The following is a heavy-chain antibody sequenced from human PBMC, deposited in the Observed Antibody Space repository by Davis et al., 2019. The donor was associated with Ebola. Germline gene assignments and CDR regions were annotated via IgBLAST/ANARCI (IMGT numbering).Heavy chain of an antibody. CDR2: INAGNGDT. Sequence: ASVKVSCKASGYIFTSYAIHWVRQAPGQRLEWMGWINAGNGDTKYSQKFRGRVTITRDTSASTSYMELRSLRSDDTAVYYCARGGYCSSTSCYYPDYYYYGMDVWGQGTTVTVSS. CDR1: GYIFTSYA. D-gene: IGHD2-2*01. J-gene: IGHJ6*02. V-gene: IGHV1-3*01. CDR3: ARGGYCSSTSCYYPDYYYYGMDV.